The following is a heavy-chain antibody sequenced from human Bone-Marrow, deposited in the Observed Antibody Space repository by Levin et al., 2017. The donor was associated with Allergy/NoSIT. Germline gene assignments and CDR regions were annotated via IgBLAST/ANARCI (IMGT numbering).Heavy chain of an antibody. J-gene: IGHJ4*02. D-gene: IGHD6-13*01. CDR1: GFDLSNYW. Sequence: GGSLRLSCAASGFDLSNYWIHWVRQAPGKGLVWVSRINSDASRINYAEFAKGRFTVSRDNAKNSLYLQLNSLRADDTAVYHCARRGIASEFDLWGQGTLVTVSS. V-gene: IGHV3-74*01. CDR2: INSDASRI. CDR3: ARRGIASEFDL.